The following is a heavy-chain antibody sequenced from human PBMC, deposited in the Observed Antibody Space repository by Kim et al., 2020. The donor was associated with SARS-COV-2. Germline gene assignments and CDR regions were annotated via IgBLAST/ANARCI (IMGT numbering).Heavy chain of an antibody. V-gene: IGHV3-23*01. D-gene: IGHD3-10*01. Sequence: TYYADSVRGRSTISRYNSKNTVYLQLSNMRAEDTATYYCLDYHGSGSHGFYWGQGALVTVSS. CDR2: T. J-gene: IGHJ1*01. CDR3: LDYHGSGSHGFY.